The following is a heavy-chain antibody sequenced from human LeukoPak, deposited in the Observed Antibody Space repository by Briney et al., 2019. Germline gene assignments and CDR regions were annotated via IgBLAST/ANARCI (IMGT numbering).Heavy chain of an antibody. CDR2: ISYDGSNK. J-gene: IGHJ4*02. V-gene: IGHV3-30-3*01. D-gene: IGHD6-25*01. Sequence: GGSLRLSCAASGFTFSSYAMHWVRQAPGKGLEWVAVISYDGSNKYYADSVKGRFTISRDNSKNTLYLQMNSLRAEDTAVYYCAKVSYWSSAGYFDYWGQGTLVTVSS. CDR1: GFTFSSYA. CDR3: AKVSYWSSAGYFDY.